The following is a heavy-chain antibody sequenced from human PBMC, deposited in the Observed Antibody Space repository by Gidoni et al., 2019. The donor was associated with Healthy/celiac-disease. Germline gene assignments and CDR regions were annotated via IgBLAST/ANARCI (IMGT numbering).Heavy chain of an antibody. J-gene: IGHJ4*02. Sequence: EVQLLESGGGLVQPGGSLRLSCAASGFNFSSYAMSWVRQAPGKGLEWASAISGSGGSTYYADSVKGRFTISRDNSKNTLYLQMNSLRAEDTAVYYCAKVYYYDSSGPDYWGQGTLVTVSS. CDR3: AKVYYYDSSGPDY. CDR2: ISGSGGST. D-gene: IGHD3-22*01. V-gene: IGHV3-23*01. CDR1: GFNFSSYA.